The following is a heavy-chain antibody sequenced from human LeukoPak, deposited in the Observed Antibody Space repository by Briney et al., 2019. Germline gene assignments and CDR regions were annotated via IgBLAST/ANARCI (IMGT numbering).Heavy chain of an antibody. Sequence: ASVKVSCKASGYTFTSYGISWVRQAPGQGLEWMGWISAYNGNTNYAQKLQGRVTMTTDTSTSTAYMELRSLRSDDTAVYYCARQRRFGELSAEDDYWGQGTLVTVSS. CDR3: ARQRRFGELSAEDDY. CDR2: ISAYNGNT. J-gene: IGHJ4*02. D-gene: IGHD3-10*01. CDR1: GYTFTSYG. V-gene: IGHV1-18*01.